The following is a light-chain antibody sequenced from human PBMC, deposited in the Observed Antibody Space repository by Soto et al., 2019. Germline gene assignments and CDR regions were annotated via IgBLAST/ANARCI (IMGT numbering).Light chain of an antibody. CDR3: GTWDSSISAGV. Sequence: QSVLTQPPSVSAAPGQRVTISCSGSSSNIENNPVSWYQQLPGTVPRLLIHDNDKRPSGIPDRFSGSKSGTSATLGITGLQTGDEADYYCGTWDSSISAGVFGGGTKLTVL. CDR1: SSNIENNP. J-gene: IGLJ2*01. CDR2: DND. V-gene: IGLV1-51*01.